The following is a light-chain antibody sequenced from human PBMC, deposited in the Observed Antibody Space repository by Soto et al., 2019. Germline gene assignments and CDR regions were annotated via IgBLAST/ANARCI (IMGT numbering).Light chain of an antibody. CDR3: QQYGSSPLT. J-gene: IGKJ4*01. CDR1: QSVSNNY. Sequence: EIVLTQSPGTLSLSPGERATLSCRASQSVSNNYLAWYQQQPGQAPRLLLHGASNRATDLPLRFSGSGSGSGFTLTISRLEPEDFAVYYCQQYGSSPLTFGRGTQVDI. V-gene: IGKV3-20*01. CDR2: GAS.